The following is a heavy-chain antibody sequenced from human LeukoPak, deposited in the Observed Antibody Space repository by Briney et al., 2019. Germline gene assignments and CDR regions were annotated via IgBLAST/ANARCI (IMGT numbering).Heavy chain of an antibody. V-gene: IGHV1-18*01. D-gene: IGHD6-13*01. Sequence: ASVKVSCKASGYTFTSYGISWVRQAPGQGLEWMGWISAYNGNTNYAQKLQGRVTMTTDTSTSTAYMELRSLRSDDTAVYYCARASSSWPSAVRHMDYWGQGTLVTVSS. CDR2: ISAYNGNT. J-gene: IGHJ4*02. CDR3: ARASSSWPSAVRHMDY. CDR1: GYTFTSYG.